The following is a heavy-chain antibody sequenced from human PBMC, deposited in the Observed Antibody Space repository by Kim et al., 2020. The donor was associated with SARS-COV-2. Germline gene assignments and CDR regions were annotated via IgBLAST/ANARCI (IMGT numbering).Heavy chain of an antibody. J-gene: IGHJ4*02. CDR2: IKPDGSDK. D-gene: IGHD7-27*01. CDR3: AIGHWGRDY. CDR1: GFTFSVHW. V-gene: IGHV3-7*03. Sequence: GGSLRLSCAGSGFTFSVHWMSWVRQAPGKGLEWVADIKPDGSDKYYVDSVKGRFTISRDNAKNSLYLQMNSLRGEDTAVYYCAIGHWGRDYWGQGTLVTVSS.